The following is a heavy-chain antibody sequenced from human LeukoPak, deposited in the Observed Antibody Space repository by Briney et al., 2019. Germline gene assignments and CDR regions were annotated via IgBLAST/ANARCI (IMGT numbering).Heavy chain of an antibody. CDR3: AKDLRDGYYFDY. CDR1: GFTFSTYG. V-gene: IGHV3-33*06. CDR2: IWYDGSNK. D-gene: IGHD5-24*01. J-gene: IGHJ4*02. Sequence: GGSLRLSCAASGFTFSTYGMHWVRQAPGKGLEWVAVIWYDGSNKYYADSVKGRFTISRDNAKNTLYLQMNSLRAEDTAVYYCAKDLRDGYYFDYWGQGTLVTVSS.